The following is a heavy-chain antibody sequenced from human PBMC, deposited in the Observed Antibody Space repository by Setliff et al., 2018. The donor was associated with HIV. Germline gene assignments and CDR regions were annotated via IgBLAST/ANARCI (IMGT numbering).Heavy chain of an antibody. CDR3: ARGQGVHFWVNDAFDI. D-gene: IGHD3-10*01. CDR1: GGTFGSYA. J-gene: IGHJ3*02. CDR2: IIPIFETT. V-gene: IGHV1-69*06. Sequence: SVKVSCKASGGTFGSYAISWARQAPGQGLEWLGGIIPIFETTNYAQKFQGRVTITADKSTSTIYMELSSLRSDDTAVYYCARGQGVHFWVNDAFDIWGQGTMGTVSS.